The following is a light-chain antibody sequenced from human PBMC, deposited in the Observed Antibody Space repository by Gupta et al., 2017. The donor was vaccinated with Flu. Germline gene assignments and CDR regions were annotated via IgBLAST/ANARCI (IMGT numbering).Light chain of an antibody. V-gene: IGKV3-20*01. J-gene: IGKJ5*01. CDR1: QGVRSNF. CDR2: ETS. CDR3: QQYGRLPFT. Sequence: GTLSLSPGERATLSCGASQGVRSNFLAWYQQKPGQAPRLVMSETSTRAAGIPGRFSGSGSGTDFTLTISRLEPGDVAVYYCQQYGRLPFTFGHGTRVDIK.